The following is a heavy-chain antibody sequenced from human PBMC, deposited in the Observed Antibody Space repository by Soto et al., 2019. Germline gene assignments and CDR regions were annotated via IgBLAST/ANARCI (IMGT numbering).Heavy chain of an antibody. CDR3: AKADQDLKQGAFDI. Sequence: QVQLVESGGGVVQPGRSLRLSCAASGFTFSSYGMHWVRQAPGKGLEWVAVISYDGSNKYYADSVKGRFTISRDNSKNTLYLQMNSLRAEDTAVYYCAKADQDLKQGAFDIWGQGTMVTVSS. D-gene: IGHD2-2*01. J-gene: IGHJ3*02. V-gene: IGHV3-30*18. CDR2: ISYDGSNK. CDR1: GFTFSSYG.